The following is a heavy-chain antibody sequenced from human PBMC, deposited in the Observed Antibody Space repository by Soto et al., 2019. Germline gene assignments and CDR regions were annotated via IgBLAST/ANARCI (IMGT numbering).Heavy chain of an antibody. Sequence: ASVKVSCKASGYTFTGYYMHWVRQAPGQGLEWMGWINPNSGGTNYVQKFQGRVTMTRDTSISTAYMELSRLRSDDTGVYYCARGSQTYYDFWSGYSGNWFDPWGQGTLVTVSS. CDR1: GYTFTGYY. CDR3: ARGSQTYYDFWSGYSGNWFDP. V-gene: IGHV1-2*02. J-gene: IGHJ5*02. CDR2: INPNSGGT. D-gene: IGHD3-3*01.